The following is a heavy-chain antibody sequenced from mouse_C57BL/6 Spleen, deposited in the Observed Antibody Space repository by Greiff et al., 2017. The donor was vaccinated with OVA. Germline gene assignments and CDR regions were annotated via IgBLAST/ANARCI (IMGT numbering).Heavy chain of an antibody. CDR2: IYPSSGNT. J-gene: IGHJ2*01. CDR1: GYTFPSYG. Sequence: QVQLQQSGAELARPGASVKLSCKASGYTFPSYGISWVKRRTGQGLEWIGEIYPSSGNTYYNATFKGKATLTADTSSSIPYMELRSLTSEDSAVYFCYYGSSPYDYWGQGTTLTVSS. V-gene: IGHV1-81*01. CDR3: YYGSSPYDY. D-gene: IGHD1-1*01.